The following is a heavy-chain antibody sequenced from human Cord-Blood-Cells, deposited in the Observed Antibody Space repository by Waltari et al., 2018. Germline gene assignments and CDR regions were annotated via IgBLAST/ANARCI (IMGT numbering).Heavy chain of an antibody. J-gene: IGHJ3*02. Sequence: EVQLVQSGAEVKKPGESLKISCKGSGYSFTSYWIGWVRPVPGKGLEGMGIIYPGDSDTRYSPSFQGQVTISADKSISTAYLQWSSLKASDTAMYYCARSPRIVVVVAATDAFDIWGQGTMVTVSS. CDR2: IYPGDSDT. CDR1: GYSFTSYW. CDR3: ARSPRIVVVVAATDAFDI. D-gene: IGHD2-15*01. V-gene: IGHV5-51*01.